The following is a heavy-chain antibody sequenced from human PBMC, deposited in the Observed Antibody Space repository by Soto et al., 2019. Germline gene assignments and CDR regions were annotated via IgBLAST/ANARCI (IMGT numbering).Heavy chain of an antibody. CDR3: ARGGGYCTNGVCRRPPGAFDI. J-gene: IGHJ3*02. D-gene: IGHD2-8*01. CDR2: IIPIFGTA. V-gene: IGHV1-69*06. Sequence: SVKVSCKASGGTFSSYAISWVRQAPGQGLEWMGGIIPIFGTANYAQKFQGRVTITADKSTSTAYMELSSLRSEDTAVYYCARGGGYCTNGVCRRPPGAFDIWGQGTMVTVSS. CDR1: GGTFSSYA.